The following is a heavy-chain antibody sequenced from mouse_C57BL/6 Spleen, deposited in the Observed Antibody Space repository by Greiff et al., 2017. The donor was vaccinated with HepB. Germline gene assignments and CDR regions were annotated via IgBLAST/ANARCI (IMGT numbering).Heavy chain of an antibody. D-gene: IGHD2-1*01. V-gene: IGHV5-12*01. CDR1: GFTFSDYY. Sequence: DVQLVESGGGLVQPGGSLKLSCAASGFTFSDYYMYWVRQTPEKRLEWVAYISNGGGSTYYPDTVKGRFTISRDNAKNTLYLQMSRLKSEDTAMYYCARRTGGNPYYAMDYWGQGTSVTVSS. CDR2: ISNGGGST. J-gene: IGHJ4*01. CDR3: ARRTGGNPYYAMDY.